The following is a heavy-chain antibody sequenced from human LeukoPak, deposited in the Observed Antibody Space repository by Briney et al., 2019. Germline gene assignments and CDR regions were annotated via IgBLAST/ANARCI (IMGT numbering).Heavy chain of an antibody. V-gene: IGHV4-59*08. J-gene: IGHJ4*02. CDR2: IYYSGST. D-gene: IGHD1-26*01. CDR3: ARLQVGATGFDY. Sequence: SETLSLTCTVSSGSISSYYWSWIRQPPGKGLEWIGYIYYSGSTNYNPSLKSRVTISVDTSKNQFSLKLSSVTAADTAVYHCARLQVGATGFDYWGQGTLVTVSS. CDR1: SGSISSYY.